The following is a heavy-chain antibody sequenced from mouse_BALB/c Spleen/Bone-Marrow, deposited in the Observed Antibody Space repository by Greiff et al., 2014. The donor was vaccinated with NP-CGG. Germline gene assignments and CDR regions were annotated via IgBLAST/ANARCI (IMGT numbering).Heavy chain of an antibody. Sequence: DLVKPRASVKLSRKASGYTFTSYWINWIKQRPGQGLEWIGRIAPGSGSTYYNEMFKGKATLTVDTSSSTAYIQLSSLSSEDSAVYFCARGGDYYGSSSFAYWGQGTLVTVSA. CDR3: ARGGDYYGSSSFAY. CDR1: GYTFTSYW. V-gene: IGHV1S41*01. J-gene: IGHJ3*01. D-gene: IGHD1-1*01. CDR2: IAPGSGST.